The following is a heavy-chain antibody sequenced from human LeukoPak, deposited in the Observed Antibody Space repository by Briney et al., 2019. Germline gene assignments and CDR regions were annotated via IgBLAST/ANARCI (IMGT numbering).Heavy chain of an antibody. CDR1: GGTFSSYA. D-gene: IGHD3-3*01. CDR3: ASGTYYDFWSGRTYFDY. V-gene: IGHV1-69*13. J-gene: IGHJ4*02. Sequence: ASVKVSCKASGGTFSSYAISWVRQAPGQGLEWMGGIIPIFGTANYAQKFQGRVTITADESTSTAYMELSSLRSEDTAVYYCASGTYYDFWSGRTYFDYWGQGTLVTVSS. CDR2: IIPIFGTA.